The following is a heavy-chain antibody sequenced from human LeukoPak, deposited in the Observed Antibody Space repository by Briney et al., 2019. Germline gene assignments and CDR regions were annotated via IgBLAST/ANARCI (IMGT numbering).Heavy chain of an antibody. CDR3: ARLQYSSAWGDYFDY. J-gene: IGHJ4*02. Sequence: GESLKISCKGSGYSFTRYWIGWVRQMPGKGLEWMGIIYPGDSDTRYSPSFQGQVTIPADKSISTAYLQWSSLKASDTAIYYCARLQYSSAWGDYFDYWGQGTLVTVSS. CDR2: IYPGDSDT. V-gene: IGHV5-51*01. D-gene: IGHD6-19*01. CDR1: GYSFTRYW.